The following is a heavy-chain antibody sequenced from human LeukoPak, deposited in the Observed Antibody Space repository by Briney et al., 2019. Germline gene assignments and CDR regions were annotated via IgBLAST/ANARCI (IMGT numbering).Heavy chain of an antibody. CDR3: ARDSRNPTYYYDSSGYYDY. V-gene: IGHV1-69*13. CDR1: GGTFSSYA. J-gene: IGHJ4*02. CDR2: INPIFGTA. Sequence: SVKVSCKASGGTFSSYAISWVRQAPGQGLEWMGGINPIFGTANYAQKFQGRVTITADESTSTAYMELSSLRSEDTAVYYCARDSRNPTYYYDSSGYYDYWGQGTLVTVSS. D-gene: IGHD3-22*01.